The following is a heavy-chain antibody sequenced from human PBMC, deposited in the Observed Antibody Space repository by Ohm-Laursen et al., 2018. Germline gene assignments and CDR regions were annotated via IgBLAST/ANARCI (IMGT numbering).Heavy chain of an antibody. Sequence: SLRLSCTASGFTFRSYWMHWVRQAPGKGLVWVSRINSDGSSASYADSVKGRFTISRGNAKNTLYLQMNSLRAEDTAMYYCARAAGYGDAFDIWGHGTMVTVSS. V-gene: IGHV3-74*01. CDR3: ARAAGYGDAFDI. D-gene: IGHD5-12*01. CDR2: INSDGSSA. J-gene: IGHJ3*02. CDR1: GFTFRSYW.